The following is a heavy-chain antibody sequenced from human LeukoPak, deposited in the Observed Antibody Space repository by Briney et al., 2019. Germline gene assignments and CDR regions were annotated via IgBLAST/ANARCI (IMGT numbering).Heavy chain of an antibody. V-gene: IGHV3-23*01. J-gene: IGHJ4*02. Sequence: PGGSLRLSCAASGFPFSTNDMSWVRQAPGKGLEWVSAIGGSGGTTYEDSVKGRFTISRDNSKNTPYLQMNSLRAEDTAVYYCAKVKTHWYFDRWGQGTLVTVSS. CDR3: AKVKTHWYFDR. CDR1: GFPFSTND. CDR2: IGGSGGTT. D-gene: IGHD1-1*01.